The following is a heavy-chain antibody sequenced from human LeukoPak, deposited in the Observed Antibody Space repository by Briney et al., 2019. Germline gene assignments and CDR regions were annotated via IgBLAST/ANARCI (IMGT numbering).Heavy chain of an antibody. V-gene: IGHV1-2*02. CDR3: ARDQLRGDYYDSSVYYYGSGFDY. J-gene: IGHJ4*02. CDR2: INPNSDGT. D-gene: IGHD3-22*01. Sequence: ASVKVSCKASVYTSTGYYMHWVRQAPGQGLEWMGWINPNSDGTNYAQKFQGRVTMTRDTAISTAYMELSRLRSDDTAVYYCARDQLRGDYYDSSVYYYGSGFDYWGQGTLVTVSS. CDR1: VYTSTGYY.